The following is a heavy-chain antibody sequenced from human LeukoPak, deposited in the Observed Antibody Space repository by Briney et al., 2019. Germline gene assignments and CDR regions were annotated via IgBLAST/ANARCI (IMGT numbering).Heavy chain of an antibody. CDR3: AREGVVGGIDY. CDR2: IKQDGTEE. CDR1: GFTFSSYS. Sequence: GGSLRLSCAASGFTFSSYSMNWVRQAPGKGLEWVANIKQDGTEEYYVDSVKGRFTISRDNAKNSLYLQMNSLRAEDTAVYYCAREGVVGGIDYWGQGTLVTVSS. D-gene: IGHD3-3*01. J-gene: IGHJ4*02. V-gene: IGHV3-7*01.